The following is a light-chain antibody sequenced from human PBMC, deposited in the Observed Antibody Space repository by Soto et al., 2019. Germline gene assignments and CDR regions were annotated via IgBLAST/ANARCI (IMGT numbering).Light chain of an antibody. J-gene: IGKJ4*01. CDR1: QDIGSA. CDR2: DAS. Sequence: IQLTQSPSSLSASVGDRVTITCRAGQDIGSALAWYQQRPGKAPKLLLYDASNLEAGVPSRFSGSGSGTDFTLTITSLRPEEFATYYCQQFNGSPLTFGGGTKVQIK. V-gene: IGKV1-13*02. CDR3: QQFNGSPLT.